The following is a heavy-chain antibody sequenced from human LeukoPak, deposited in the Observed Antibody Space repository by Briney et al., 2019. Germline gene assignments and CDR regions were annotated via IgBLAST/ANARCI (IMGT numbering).Heavy chain of an antibody. V-gene: IGHV4-34*01. CDR2: INHSGST. J-gene: IGHJ4*02. CDR3: AGSRGTK. Sequence: SETLSLTCAVYGGSFSGYYWSWIRQPPGKGLEWIGEINHSGSTNYNPSLKSRVTISVDTSKNQFSLKLSSVTAADTAVYHCAGSRGTKWGQGTLVTVSS. CDR1: GGSFSGYY. D-gene: IGHD1/OR15-1a*01.